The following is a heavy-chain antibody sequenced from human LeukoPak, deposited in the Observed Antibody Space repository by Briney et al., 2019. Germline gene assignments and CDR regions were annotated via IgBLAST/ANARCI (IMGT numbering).Heavy chain of an antibody. V-gene: IGHV3-7*05. D-gene: IGHD6-13*01. CDR2: IKQDGSET. CDR3: ARDPYSSSWSYGMDV. Sequence: GGSLRLSCTATGFTFSNYWMGWVRQTPEKGLEWVANIKQDGSETVYVDSVKGRFTISRDNAQSSLYLQMNSLRAEDTAVYYCARDPYSSSWSYGMDVWGQGTAVTVSS. CDR1: GFTFSNYW. J-gene: IGHJ6*02.